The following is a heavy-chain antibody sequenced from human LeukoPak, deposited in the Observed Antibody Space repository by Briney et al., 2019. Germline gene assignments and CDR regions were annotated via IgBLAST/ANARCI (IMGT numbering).Heavy chain of an antibody. V-gene: IGHV4-59*01. Sequence: SETLSLTCTVSSGSISTYYWSWIRQPPGKGLEWIGYIYYSGNTNYNPSLKSRVTISVDTSKNQFSLKLSSVTAADTAVYYCARVGNYHLDYWGQGSLVTVSS. CDR2: IYYSGNT. D-gene: IGHD1-7*01. J-gene: IGHJ4*02. CDR3: ARVGNYHLDY. CDR1: SGSISTYY.